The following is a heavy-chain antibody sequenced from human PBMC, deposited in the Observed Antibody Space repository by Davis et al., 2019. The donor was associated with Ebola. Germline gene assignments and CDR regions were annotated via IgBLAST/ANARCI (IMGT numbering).Heavy chain of an antibody. D-gene: IGHD2-2*01. CDR3: ARSSYQPDY. CDR1: GFTVSSNY. Sequence: GESLKISCAASGFTVSSNYMSWVRQAPGKGLEWVSVIYSGGSTYYADSVKGRFSISRDSTSNTLYLQMNGLRAEDTAVYYCARSSYQPDYWGQGTLVTVSS. CDR2: IYSGGST. V-gene: IGHV3-53*01. J-gene: IGHJ4*02.